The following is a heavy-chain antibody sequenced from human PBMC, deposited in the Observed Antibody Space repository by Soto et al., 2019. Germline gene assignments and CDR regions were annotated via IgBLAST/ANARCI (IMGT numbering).Heavy chain of an antibody. D-gene: IGHD2-21*02. CDR3: AVTRGGAHPHDI. Sequence: ETLSLTCNSSGGPLSSFYYSWIRQAPGKGLEWIGYIYYTGSTNYNPSLKSRVTMSVDTSKNQFSLKLTSVTAADTAVYFCAVTRGGAHPHDIWGQGTMVTVS. CDR2: IYYTGST. CDR1: GGPLSSFY. V-gene: IGHV4-59*01. J-gene: IGHJ3*02.